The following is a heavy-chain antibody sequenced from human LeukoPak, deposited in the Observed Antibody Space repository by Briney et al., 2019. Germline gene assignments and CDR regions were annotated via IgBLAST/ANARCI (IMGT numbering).Heavy chain of an antibody. CDR3: ARGRGFRYYGSRSYYPLKY. CDR1: GYTFTSYG. CDR2: MNPNSGNT. J-gene: IGHJ4*02. D-gene: IGHD3-10*01. V-gene: IGHV1-8*02. Sequence: ASVKVSCKASGYTFTSYGISWVRQAPGQGLEWMGWMNPNSGNTGYAQKFQGRVTMTRNTSISTAYMELSSLRSEDTAVYYCARGRGFRYYGSRSYYPLKYWGQGTLVTVSS.